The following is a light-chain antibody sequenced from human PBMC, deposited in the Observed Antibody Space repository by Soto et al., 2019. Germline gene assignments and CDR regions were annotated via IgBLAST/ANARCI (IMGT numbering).Light chain of an antibody. CDR2: GAS. CDR3: LQNHNYPRT. V-gene: IGKV1-5*01. CDR1: QSISTW. J-gene: IGKJ1*01. Sequence: DIQMTQSPSTLSASVGDRVTITCRASQSISTWLAWYQQKPGKAPKLLISGASRLQSGVPSRFSGSGSGAAFTLTITSLRPEDSATYYCLQNHNYPRTFGQGT.